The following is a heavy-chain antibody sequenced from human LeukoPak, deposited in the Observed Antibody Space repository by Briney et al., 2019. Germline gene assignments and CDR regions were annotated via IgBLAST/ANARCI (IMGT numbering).Heavy chain of an antibody. D-gene: IGHD6-19*01. CDR1: GGSVSSGSYY. CDR2: IYYSGST. J-gene: IGHJ4*02. Sequence: SETLSLTCTVSGGSVSSGSYYWSWIRQPPGKGLEWIGYIYYSGSTNYNPSLKSRVTISVDTSKNQFSLKLSSVTAADTAVYYCARGGGGSGWSHRYYFDYWGREPWSPSPQ. CDR3: ARGGGGSGWSHRYYFDY. V-gene: IGHV4-61*01.